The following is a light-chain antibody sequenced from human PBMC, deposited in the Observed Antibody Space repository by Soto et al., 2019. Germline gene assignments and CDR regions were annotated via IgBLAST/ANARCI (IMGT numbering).Light chain of an antibody. J-gene: IGLJ1*01. CDR1: SSDVGGYNY. V-gene: IGLV2-8*01. CDR2: EVT. Sequence: QSALTQPPSAAGSPGQSVTISCTGTSSDVGGYNYVSWYQQHPGKAPKLMIYEVTKRPSGVPDRFSGSKSGNTASLTVSGLQAEDEAAYFCSSLAGTIFYVSGTGTKVTVL. CDR3: SSLAGTIFYV.